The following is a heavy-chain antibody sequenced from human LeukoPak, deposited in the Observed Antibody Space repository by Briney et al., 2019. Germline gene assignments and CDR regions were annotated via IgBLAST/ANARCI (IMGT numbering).Heavy chain of an antibody. V-gene: IGHV4-39*07. Sequence: SETLSLTCTVSGGSISSSSYYWGWIRQPPGKGLEWIGSIYYSGSTYYNPSLKSRVTISVDTSKNQFSLKLSSVTAADTAVYYCARSRRGQWVDYWGQGTLVTVSS. D-gene: IGHD6-19*01. CDR1: GGSISSSSYY. CDR3: ARSRRGQWVDY. CDR2: IYYSGST. J-gene: IGHJ4*02.